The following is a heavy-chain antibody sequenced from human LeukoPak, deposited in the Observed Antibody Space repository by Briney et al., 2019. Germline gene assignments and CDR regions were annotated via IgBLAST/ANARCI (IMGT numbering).Heavy chain of an antibody. D-gene: IGHD3-22*01. CDR2: IYYSGST. Sequence: PSETLSLTCTVSGGSISSYYWSWIRQPPGKGLEWIGYIYYSGSTNYNPSLKGRVTISVDTSKNQFSLKLSSVTAADTAVYYCARRSPPYYYDSSGYYDYWGQGTLVTVSS. J-gene: IGHJ4*02. V-gene: IGHV4-59*01. CDR3: ARRSPPYYYDSSGYYDY. CDR1: GGSISSYY.